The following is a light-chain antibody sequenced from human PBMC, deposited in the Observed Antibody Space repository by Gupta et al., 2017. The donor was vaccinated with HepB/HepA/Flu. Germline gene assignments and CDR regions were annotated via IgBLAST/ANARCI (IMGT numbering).Light chain of an antibody. CDR3: QAWDSSTEV. V-gene: IGLV3-1*01. Sequence: SYALTQPLSVSVSPGQTASITCSGDKLGDKYACWYQQKPGQSPVLVIYQDSKRPSGIPERFSGSNSGNTATLTISGTQAMDEADYYCQAWDSSTEVFGTGTKVTVL. CDR1: KLGDKY. CDR2: QDS. J-gene: IGLJ1*01.